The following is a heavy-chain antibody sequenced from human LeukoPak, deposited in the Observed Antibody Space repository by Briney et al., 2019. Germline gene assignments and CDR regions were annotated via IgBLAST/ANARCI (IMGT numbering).Heavy chain of an antibody. V-gene: IGHV1-2*06. D-gene: IGHD3-3*01. J-gene: IGHJ4*02. CDR1: GGTFTGYY. CDR3: ARVYYDFWSDFDY. Sequence: ASVKVSCKASGGTFTGYYMHWVRQAPGQGLEWMGRINPNSGGTSYAQKFQGRVTMTRDTSISTAYMELSRLRSDDTAVYYCARVYYDFWSDFDYWGQGTLVTVSS. CDR2: INPNSGGT.